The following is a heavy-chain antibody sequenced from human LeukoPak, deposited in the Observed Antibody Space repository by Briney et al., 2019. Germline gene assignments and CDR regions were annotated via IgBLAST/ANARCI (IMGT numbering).Heavy chain of an antibody. D-gene: IGHD5-18*01. Sequence: GGSLRLSCATSGFNFDRYTIHWVRQAPGKGLEWVSLAGWAGGTTYYSDSVRGRFTISRDSGKNSVYLQMNSLTTDDTAFYFCAKELDTMFFDYWGQGALVTVSS. CDR1: GFNFDRYT. V-gene: IGHV3-43*01. CDR2: AGWAGGTT. J-gene: IGHJ4*02. CDR3: AKELDTMFFDY.